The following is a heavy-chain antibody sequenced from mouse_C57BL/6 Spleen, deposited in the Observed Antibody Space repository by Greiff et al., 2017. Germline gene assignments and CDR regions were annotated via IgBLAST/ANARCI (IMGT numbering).Heavy chain of an antibody. CDR1: GYAFSSYW. V-gene: IGHV1-80*01. Sequence: VQLQQSGAELVKPGASVKISCKASGYAFSSYWMNWVKQRPGKGLEWIGQIYPGDGDTNYNGKFKGKATLTADKSSSTAYMQRSSRTSEDSAVYFCAHYYGSSYVGYFDVWGTGATVTVSS. D-gene: IGHD1-1*01. J-gene: IGHJ1*03. CDR3: AHYYGSSYVGYFDV. CDR2: IYPGDGDT.